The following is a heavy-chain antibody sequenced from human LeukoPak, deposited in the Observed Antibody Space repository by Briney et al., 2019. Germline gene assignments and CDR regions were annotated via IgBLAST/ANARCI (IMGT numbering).Heavy chain of an antibody. CDR1: GFTFSSYA. CDR2: ISGSGGST. CDR3: AKKGQADDGGKPD. V-gene: IGHV3-23*01. Sequence: GGSLRLSCAASGFTFSSYAMSWVRQAPGKGLEWVSAISGSGGSTYYADSVKGRFTISRDNSKNTLYLQMNNLRVDDTAVCYCAKKGQADDGGKPDWGQGTLVTVSS. J-gene: IGHJ4*02.